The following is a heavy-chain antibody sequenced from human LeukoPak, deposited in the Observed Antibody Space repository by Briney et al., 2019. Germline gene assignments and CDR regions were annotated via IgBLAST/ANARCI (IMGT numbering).Heavy chain of an antibody. CDR2: ISGSGGST. D-gene: IGHD1-26*01. V-gene: IGHV3-23*01. Sequence: QPGGSLRLSCAASGLPFRSYDMSWVRQAPGKGLEWVSAISGSGGSTYYADSVKGRFTISRDNSRNTLYLQMNSLTAEDTAVYFCAKDQSSGTYYDYWGQGTLVTVSS. CDR1: GLPFRSYD. J-gene: IGHJ4*02. CDR3: AKDQSSGTYYDY.